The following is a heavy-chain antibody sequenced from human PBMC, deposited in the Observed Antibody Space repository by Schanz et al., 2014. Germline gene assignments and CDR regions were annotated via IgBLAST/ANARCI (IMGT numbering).Heavy chain of an antibody. J-gene: IGHJ3*02. V-gene: IGHV3-23*04. CDR3: ARKMKLGVYGGKGHDSLDI. CDR1: GFAFSSYA. CDR2: ISGRDGST. Sequence: EVQLVESGGGLVKPGGSLRLSCLASGFAFSSYAMTWVRQAPGMGLEWVSAISGRDGSTYYADSVKGRFTMSRDNAKNSVFLQMNSLRAEDTAVYYCARKMKLGVYGGKGHDSLDIWGQGTMVTVSS. D-gene: IGHD4-17*01.